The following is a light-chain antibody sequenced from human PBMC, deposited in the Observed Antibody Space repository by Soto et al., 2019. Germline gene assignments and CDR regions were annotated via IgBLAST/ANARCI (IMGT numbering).Light chain of an antibody. CDR3: GLYLGSGIWV. CDR2: SAY. J-gene: IGLJ3*02. Sequence: QTVVTQEPSFSVSPGGTVTLTCGLSSGSVSASYGPSWYQQTPGQAPRRLIYSAYTRSSGVPDRFSGSILGNKAALTITGAQADDESDYYCGLYLGSGIWVFGGGTKLTVL. V-gene: IGLV8-61*01. CDR1: SGSVSASYG.